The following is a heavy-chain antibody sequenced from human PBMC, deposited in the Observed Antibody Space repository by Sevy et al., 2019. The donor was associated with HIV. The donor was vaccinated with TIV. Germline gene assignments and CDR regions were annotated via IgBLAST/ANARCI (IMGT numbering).Heavy chain of an antibody. CDR3: ARESIGAIGDFDS. CDR2: MFYSGST. Sequence: SETLSLTCSVSGGSMNLYFWSWIRQPPGKGLEWIGYMFYSGSTNYNPSLKSRVTILGGMSKNQFSLTMRSVTAADTAVYYCARESIGAIGDFDSWGQGALVTVSS. V-gene: IGHV4-59*01. CDR1: GGSMNLYF. J-gene: IGHJ4*02. D-gene: IGHD1-26*01.